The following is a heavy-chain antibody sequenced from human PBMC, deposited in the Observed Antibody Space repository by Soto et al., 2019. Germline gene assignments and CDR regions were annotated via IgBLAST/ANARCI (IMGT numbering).Heavy chain of an antibody. J-gene: IGHJ4*02. CDR2: TYYRSKCFR. V-gene: IGHV6-1*01. Sequence: QALSLTCASSGDSVSSNSAAWNWIRQSPSRGLEWLGRTYYRSKCFREYQVSVNSRITITPNTSKNHFSLHLNSVTPDDSAVYYCARTPGYLDYWGQGTLVTVSS. CDR1: GDSVSSNSAA. CDR3: ARTPGYLDY.